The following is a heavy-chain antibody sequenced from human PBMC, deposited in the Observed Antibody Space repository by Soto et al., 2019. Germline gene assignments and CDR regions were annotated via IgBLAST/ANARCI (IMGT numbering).Heavy chain of an antibody. Sequence: ASVKVSCKASGGTFSSYAISWVRQAPGQGLEWMGGIIPIFGTANYAQKFQGRVTITADESTSTAYMELSSLRAEDTAVYYCAKEMTHSLADYWGQGALVTVSS. J-gene: IGHJ4*02. V-gene: IGHV1-69*13. CDR1: GGTFSSYA. CDR3: AKEMTHSLADY. CDR2: IIPIFGTA.